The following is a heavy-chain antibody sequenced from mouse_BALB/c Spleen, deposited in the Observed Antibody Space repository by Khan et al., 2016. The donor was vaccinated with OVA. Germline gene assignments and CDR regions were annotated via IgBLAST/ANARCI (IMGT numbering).Heavy chain of an antibody. CDR3: ARHRFTTPTAWFAY. J-gene: IGHJ3*01. CDR2: ISNGGSYT. Sequence: EVQRVESGGDLVKPGGSLNLSCEASGFTFSSYGMSWLRQTPDKRLEWVATISNGGSYTYFPDSVKGRLTISRDNAKNNMYLQMSSLKSEDTAMYYCARHRFTTPTAWFAYWGQGTLVTVFA. D-gene: IGHD1-2*01. V-gene: IGHV5-6*01. CDR1: GFTFSSYG.